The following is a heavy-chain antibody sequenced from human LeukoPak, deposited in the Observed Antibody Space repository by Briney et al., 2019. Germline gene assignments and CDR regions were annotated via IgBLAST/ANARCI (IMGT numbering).Heavy chain of an antibody. CDR3: ARLIAAAGTRYFDY. Sequence: PSETLSLTCTVSGGSISYYYWSWIRQPPGKGLEWIGEINHSGSTNYNPSLKSRVTISVDTSKNQFSLKLSSVTAADTAVYYCARLIAAAGTRYFDYWGQGTLVTVSS. CDR2: INHSGST. CDR1: GGSISYYY. V-gene: IGHV4-34*01. D-gene: IGHD6-13*01. J-gene: IGHJ4*02.